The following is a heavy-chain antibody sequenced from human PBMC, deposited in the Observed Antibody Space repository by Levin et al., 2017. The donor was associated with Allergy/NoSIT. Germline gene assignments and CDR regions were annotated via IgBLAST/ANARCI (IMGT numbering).Heavy chain of an antibody. CDR3: FRIVGGSGGHFHS. D-gene: IGHD2/OR15-2a*01. CDR1: GYTFTGYY. V-gene: IGHV1-2*06. Sequence: GESLKISCKASGYTFTGYYMHWVRQAPGQGLEWMGRINPNSGGTNYAQKFQGRVTMTRDTSISTAYMELSRLRSDDTAVYYCFRIVGGSGGHFHSRGQGPLVTVSS. CDR2: INPNSGGT. J-gene: IGHJ4*02.